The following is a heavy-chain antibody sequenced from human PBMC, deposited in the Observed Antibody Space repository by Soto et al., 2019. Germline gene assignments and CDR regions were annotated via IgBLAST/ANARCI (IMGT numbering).Heavy chain of an antibody. CDR2: IYYSGST. D-gene: IGHD6-19*01. CDR1: GGSISSGDYY. Sequence: PSETLSLTCTVSGGSISSGDYYWSWIRQPPGKGLEWIGYIYYSGSTNYNPSLKSRVTISIDTSKNQFSLKLSSVTAADTAVYYCARVRAEWLGPNYYYGMDVWGQGTTVTVSS. J-gene: IGHJ6*02. CDR3: ARVRAEWLGPNYYYGMDV. V-gene: IGHV4-61*08.